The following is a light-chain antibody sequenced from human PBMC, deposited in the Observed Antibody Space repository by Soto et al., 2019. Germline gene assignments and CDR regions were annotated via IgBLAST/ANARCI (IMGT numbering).Light chain of an antibody. J-gene: IGKJ1*01. CDR1: QGISSY. Sequence: DFQLTQSPSFLSASVGDRVTITCRASQGISSYLAWYQQKPVKAPKLLIYAASTLQSGVPSRFSGSGSGTEFTLTISSLQPEDFATYYCQQVNSYLWTFGQGTKVEIK. CDR3: QQVNSYLWT. CDR2: AAS. V-gene: IGKV1-9*01.